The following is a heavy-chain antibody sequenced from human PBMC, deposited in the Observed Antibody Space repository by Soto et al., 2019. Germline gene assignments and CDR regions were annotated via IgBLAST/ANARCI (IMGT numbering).Heavy chain of an antibody. J-gene: IGHJ6*02. V-gene: IGHV3-23*01. CDR2: ISGSGDST. D-gene: IGHD5-12*01. CDR1: GLTFSNHA. Sequence: EVQLLESGGGLVQPGGSLRLSCAASGLTFSNHAMNWVRQAPGKGLEWVSVISGSGDSTYYADSVKGRFTISRDNSKNTLYLQMDSLRVDDTAVYYCAKRIGWIVQYGLDVWGQGTTVTVSS. CDR3: AKRIGWIVQYGLDV.